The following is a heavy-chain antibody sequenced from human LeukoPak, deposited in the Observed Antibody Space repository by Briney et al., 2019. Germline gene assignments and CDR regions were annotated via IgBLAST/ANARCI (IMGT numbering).Heavy chain of an antibody. V-gene: IGHV4-39*01. Sequence: SETLSLTCTVSGGSISSSRYYGGWVCQPPGKGLEWIGSLYYSGSTYYNPSLKSRVTISADTSKNQFSLKLSSVTAADTAVYYCESGPNLDAFAFWGQGTMLTVSS. J-gene: IGHJ3*01. CDR3: ESGPNLDAFAF. CDR1: GGSISSSRYY. CDR2: LYYSGST.